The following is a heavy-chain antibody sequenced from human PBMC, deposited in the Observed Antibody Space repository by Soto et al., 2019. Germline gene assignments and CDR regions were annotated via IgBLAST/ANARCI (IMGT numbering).Heavy chain of an antibody. J-gene: IGHJ6*02. V-gene: IGHV3-72*01. Sequence: GGSLRLSCAASGFTFSDHYMDWVRQAPGKGLEWVGRTRNKANSYTTEYAASVKGRFTISRDDSKNSLYPQMNSLKTEDTAVYYCARDRCSSTSCYYYYGMDVWGQGTTVTVSS. CDR1: GFTFSDHY. CDR3: ARDRCSSTSCYYYYGMDV. D-gene: IGHD2-2*01. CDR2: TRNKANSYTT.